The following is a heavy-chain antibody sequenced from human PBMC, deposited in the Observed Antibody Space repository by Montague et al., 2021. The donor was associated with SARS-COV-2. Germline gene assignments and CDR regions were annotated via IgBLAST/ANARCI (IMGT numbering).Heavy chain of an antibody. Sequence: SETLSLTCAVYGGSFSGYYWSWIRQPPGKGLEWIGEINHSGSTNXNPSLKSRVTISVDTSKNQFSLKLSSVTAADTAIYYCARQYGDYSDNAFTIWGQGTMVIVSS. CDR3: ARQYGDYSDNAFTI. CDR2: INHSGST. V-gene: IGHV4-34*01. D-gene: IGHD4-17*01. J-gene: IGHJ3*02. CDR1: GGSFSGYY.